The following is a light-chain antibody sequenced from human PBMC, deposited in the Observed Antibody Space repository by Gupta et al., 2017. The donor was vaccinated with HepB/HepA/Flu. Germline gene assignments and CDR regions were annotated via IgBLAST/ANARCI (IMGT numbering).Light chain of an antibody. J-gene: IGLJ3*02. CDR2: RNK. CDR3: SAWDNSLGAWV. CDR1: NNNVGNQG. Sequence: QAGLTPPHSVSTALGQTATPTLTGNNNNVGNQGAAWLQQHQGHPPKLLSYRNKNRPSGISERFSASRSGNTASLTITGLQSEDEADYYCSAWDNSLGAWVFGGGTKLTVL. V-gene: IGLV10-54*04.